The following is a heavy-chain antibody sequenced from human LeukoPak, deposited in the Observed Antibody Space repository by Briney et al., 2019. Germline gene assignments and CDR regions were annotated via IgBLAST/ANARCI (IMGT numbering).Heavy chain of an antibody. CDR1: GFTFSNYR. D-gene: IGHD3-10*01. J-gene: IGHJ4*02. CDR3: ASYDPGYYFDY. CDR2: ISTSSSTI. V-gene: IGHV3-48*04. Sequence: GGSLRLSCAASGFTFSNYRMNLVRKAPGKGLEWGSYISTSSSTIYYADSVKGRFTISRDNAKNSLYLQMNSLRAEDTAVYYCASYDPGYYFDYWGQGTLVTVSS.